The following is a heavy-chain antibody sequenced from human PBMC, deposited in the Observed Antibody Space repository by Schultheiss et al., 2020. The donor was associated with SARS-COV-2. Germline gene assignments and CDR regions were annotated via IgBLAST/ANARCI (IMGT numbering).Heavy chain of an antibody. CDR3: ARDRTPFGGVIVPFDY. J-gene: IGHJ4*02. CDR1: GFTFSSYS. CDR2: ISSSSSYI. D-gene: IGHD3-16*02. Sequence: GGSLRLSCAASGFTFSSYSMNWVRQAPGKGLEWVSSISSSSSYIYYADSVKGRFTISRDNAKNSLYLQMNSLRAEDTAVYYCARDRTPFGGVIVPFDYWGQGTLVTVAS. V-gene: IGHV3-21*01.